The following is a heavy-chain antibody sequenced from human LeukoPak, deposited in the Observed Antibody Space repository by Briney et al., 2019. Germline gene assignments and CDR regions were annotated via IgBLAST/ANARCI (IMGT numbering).Heavy chain of an antibody. CDR3: ARYCSGGRCGMDV. CDR2: TYYRSKWYN. V-gene: IGHV6-1*01. Sequence: SQTPSLTCVISGDSVSSDSAAWNWIRQSPSRGLEWLGRTYYRSKWYNEYAISVKSRMTISPDTSKNQFSLQLNSVTPEDTAVYYCARYCSGGRCGMDVWGQGTTVTVSS. CDR1: GDSVSSDSAA. D-gene: IGHD2-15*01. J-gene: IGHJ6*02.